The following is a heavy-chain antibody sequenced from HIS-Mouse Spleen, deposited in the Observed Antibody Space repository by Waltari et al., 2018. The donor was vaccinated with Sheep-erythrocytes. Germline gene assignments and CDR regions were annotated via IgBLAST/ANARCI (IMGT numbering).Heavy chain of an antibody. CDR2: ISGSGGST. V-gene: IGHV3-23*01. D-gene: IGHD3-22*01. Sequence: EVQLLESGGGLVQPGGSLRLSCAASGFTFSSYAMSWVRQAPGKGLEWVSAISGSGGSTYYADSGKGRFTNSRDNSKNTLYLQMYSLGAEDTAVYYCAKDLVVITRGAFDIWGQGTMVTVSS. CDR3: AKDLVVITRGAFDI. CDR1: GFTFSSYA. J-gene: IGHJ3*02.